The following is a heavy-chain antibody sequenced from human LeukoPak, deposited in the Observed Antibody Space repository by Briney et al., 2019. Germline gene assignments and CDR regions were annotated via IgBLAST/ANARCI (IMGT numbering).Heavy chain of an antibody. D-gene: IGHD3-22*01. J-gene: IGHJ4*02. Sequence: PGGSLRLSCAAPESTFSSYAMSWVRQAPGKGLEWVSAISGSGGSTYYADSVKGRFTISRDNSKNTLYLQMHSLRAEDTAVYYCAKDRLPLSSAYYYVPFDYWGQGALVTVSS. CDR3: AKDRLPLSSAYYYVPFDY. CDR1: ESTFSSYA. V-gene: IGHV3-23*01. CDR2: ISGSGGST.